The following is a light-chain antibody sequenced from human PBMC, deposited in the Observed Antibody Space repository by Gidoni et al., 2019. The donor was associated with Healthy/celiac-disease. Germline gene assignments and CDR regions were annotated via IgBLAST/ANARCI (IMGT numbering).Light chain of an antibody. Sequence: DIQMTQSPSTLSASVGDRVTITCRASQSISSWFAWYQQKPGKAPKLLIYKASSLESGVPSRFGGSGAGTEFTLTISSLQPDDFATYYCQQYNSYWTFGQXTKVEIK. CDR1: QSISSW. V-gene: IGKV1-5*03. CDR3: QQYNSYWT. J-gene: IGKJ1*01. CDR2: KAS.